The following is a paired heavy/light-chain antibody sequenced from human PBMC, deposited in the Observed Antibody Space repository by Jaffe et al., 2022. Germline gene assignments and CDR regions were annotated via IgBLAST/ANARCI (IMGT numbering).Heavy chain of an antibody. Sequence: EVQLLESGGGLVQPGGSLRLSCAASGFTFSSYAMSWVRQAPGKGLEWVSAISGSGGSTYYADSVKGRFTISRDNSKNTLYLQMNSLRAEDTAVYYCAKDQYKVGYCSGGSCYPFDYWGQGTLVTVSS. CDR3: AKDQYKVGYCSGGSCYPFDY. D-gene: IGHD2-15*01. CDR2: ISGSGGST. V-gene: IGHV3-23*01. CDR1: GFTFSSYA. J-gene: IGHJ4*02.
Light chain of an antibody. V-gene: IGLV1-44*01. CDR1: SSNIGSNT. Sequence: QSVLTQPPSASGTPGQRVTISCSGSSSNIGSNTVNWYQQLPGTAPKLLIYSNNQRPSGVPDRFSGSKSGTSASLAISGLQSEDEADYYCAAWDDSLNGFWVFGGGTKLTVL. CDR3: AAWDDSLNGFWV. J-gene: IGLJ3*02. CDR2: SNN.